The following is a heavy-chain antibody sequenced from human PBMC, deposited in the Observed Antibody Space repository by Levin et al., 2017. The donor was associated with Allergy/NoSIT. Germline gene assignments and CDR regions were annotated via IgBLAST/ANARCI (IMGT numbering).Heavy chain of an antibody. CDR2: IYSGGST. CDR3: ARLAVAGTFDL. V-gene: IGHV3-53*01. D-gene: IGHD6-19*01. J-gene: IGHJ2*01. Sequence: GGSLRLSCAASGFTISSNYMSWVRQAPGKGLEWVSVIYSGGSTYYADSVKGRFTISRDNSKNTLYLQMNSLRAEDTAVYYCARLAVAGTFDLWGRGTLVTVSS. CDR1: GFTISSNY.